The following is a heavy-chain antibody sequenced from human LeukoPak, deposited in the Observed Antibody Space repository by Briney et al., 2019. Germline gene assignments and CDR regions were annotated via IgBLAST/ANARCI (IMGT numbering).Heavy chain of an antibody. CDR2: INPNSGVT. V-gene: IGHV1-2*02. D-gene: IGHD2-8*02. CDR1: GYTFTDHY. Sequence: ASVKVSCKASGYTFTDHYLHWVRQAPGQGLEWMGWINPNSGVTSYAQKFQGRVSMTRDTSISTVYLEVNWLTPDDTAVYFCARERSTGYIDYWGQGTLVTVSS. J-gene: IGHJ4*02. CDR3: ARERSTGYIDY.